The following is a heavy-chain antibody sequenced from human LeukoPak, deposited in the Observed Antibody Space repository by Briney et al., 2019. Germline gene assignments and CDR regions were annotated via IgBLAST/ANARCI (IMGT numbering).Heavy chain of an antibody. V-gene: IGHV3-23*01. D-gene: IGHD3-9*01. J-gene: IGHJ3*02. Sequence: GGSLRLSCAASGFTFSSYAMSWVRQAPGKGLEGVSAISGSGSSTYYADSVKGRFTISRDNSKNTLDLQMKSLRAEDTAVYYCAKRPSIFRAFDIWGQGTMVTVSS. CDR3: AKRPSIFRAFDI. CDR1: GFTFSSYA. CDR2: ISGSGSST.